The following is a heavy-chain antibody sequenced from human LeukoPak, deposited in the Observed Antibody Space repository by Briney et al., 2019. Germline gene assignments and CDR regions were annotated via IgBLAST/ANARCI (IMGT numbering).Heavy chain of an antibody. CDR3: ARLVGILNYDFWSGPPEYYYYGMDV. CDR1: GGSISSYY. Sequence: PSETLSLTCTVSGGSISSYYWSWIRQPPGKGLEWIGYIYYSGSTNYNPSLKSRVTISVDTSKNQFSLKLSSVTAADTAVYYCARLVGILNYDFWSGPPEYYYYGMDVWGKGTTVTVSS. V-gene: IGHV4-59*08. D-gene: IGHD3-3*01. J-gene: IGHJ6*04. CDR2: IYYSGST.